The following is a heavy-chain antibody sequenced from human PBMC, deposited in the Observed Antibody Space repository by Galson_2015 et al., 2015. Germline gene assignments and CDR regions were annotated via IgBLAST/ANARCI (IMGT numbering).Heavy chain of an antibody. V-gene: IGHV3-48*02. D-gene: IGHD6-6*01. CDR1: EFTFSTYS. J-gene: IGHJ4*02. CDR2: ISSSRTI. Sequence: SLRLSCAASEFTFSTYSMNWVRQAPGKGLERVSYISSSRTIYYADSVKGRFTISRDNAKNSLYLQMNSLRDEDTAVYYCARGFYSSSLDYWGQGTLVTVSS. CDR3: ARGFYSSSLDY.